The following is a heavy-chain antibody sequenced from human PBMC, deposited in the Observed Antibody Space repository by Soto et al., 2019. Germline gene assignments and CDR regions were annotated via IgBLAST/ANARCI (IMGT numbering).Heavy chain of an antibody. CDR1: GYPVTAYY. J-gene: IGHJ3*02. CDR3: ARGGGVGVAGSAAFDM. Sequence: QLHLVQSGAVVKKPGASVTVSCSASGYPVTAYYMHWVRQAPGRGLEWMGGINPATGAAKYTQTFQGRVTRARDPSTSTGFMELGGLTSEDPAVFYCARGGGVGVAGSAAFDMWGQGTLVTVSS. CDR2: INPATGAA. D-gene: IGHD3-3*01. V-gene: IGHV1-2*02.